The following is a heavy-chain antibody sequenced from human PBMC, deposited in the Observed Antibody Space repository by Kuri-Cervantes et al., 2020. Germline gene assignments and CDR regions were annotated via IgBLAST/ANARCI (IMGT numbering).Heavy chain of an antibody. J-gene: IGHJ6*03. Sequence: ASVKVSCKASGYTFTSYDINWVRQATGQGLEWMGWMNPNSGNTGHAQKFQGRVTMTRNTSISTAYMELSSLRSEDTAVYYCATGRLDTSSISGYYYYMDVWGKGTTVTVSS. CDR1: GYTFTSYD. V-gene: IGHV1-8*02. D-gene: IGHD6-13*01. CDR3: ATGRLDTSSISGYYYYMDV. CDR2: MNPNSGNT.